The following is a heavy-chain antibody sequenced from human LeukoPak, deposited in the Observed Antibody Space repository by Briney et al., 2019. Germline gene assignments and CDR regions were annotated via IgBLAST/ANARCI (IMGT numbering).Heavy chain of an antibody. V-gene: IGHV3-30*18. CDR1: GLTFSSYG. CDR2: ISYDGSKT. J-gene: IGHJ4*02. CDR3: AKRAFDNPRAGDRTDY. Sequence: GGSLRLSCAASGLTFSSYGMHWVRQAPGKGLEWVAVISYDGSKTYYADSVKGRLTISRDNSKNTLYLQMNSLRGEDTAVYYCAKRAFDNPRAGDRTDYWGQGTLVTVSS. D-gene: IGHD2-21*02.